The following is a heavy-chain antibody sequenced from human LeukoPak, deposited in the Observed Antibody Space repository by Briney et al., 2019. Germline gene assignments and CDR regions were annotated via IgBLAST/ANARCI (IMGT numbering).Heavy chain of an antibody. CDR2: ISGGGGST. CDR3: ASTGLYDSSGYYPY. J-gene: IGHJ4*02. Sequence: GGSLRLSCAASGFTFSSYAMSWVRQAPGKGLEWVSAISGGGGSTYYADSVKGRFTISRDNSKNTLYLQMNSLRAEDTAVYYCASTGLYDSSGYYPYWGQGTLVTVSS. D-gene: IGHD3-22*01. CDR1: GFTFSSYA. V-gene: IGHV3-23*01.